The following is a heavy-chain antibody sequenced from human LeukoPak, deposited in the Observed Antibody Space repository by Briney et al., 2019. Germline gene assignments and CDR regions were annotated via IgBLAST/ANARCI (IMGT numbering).Heavy chain of an antibody. J-gene: IGHJ4*02. CDR1: GFTFSRYA. V-gene: IGHV3-23*01. CDR2: ISTTGGST. Sequence: GGSLRLSCAASGFTFSRYAMSWVRQAPGKGLEWGSGISTTGGSTSYADSVKGRFTISRDNPRNTLYMQMNSLRDEDTAVYYCAIMHRYYDGSGYWVQWGQGTLVTVSS. D-gene: IGHD3-22*01. CDR3: AIMHRYYDGSGYWVQ.